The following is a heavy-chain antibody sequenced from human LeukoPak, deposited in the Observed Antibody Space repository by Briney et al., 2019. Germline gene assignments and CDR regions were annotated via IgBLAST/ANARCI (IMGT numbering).Heavy chain of an antibody. CDR1: GYTFTSYG. D-gene: IGHD2-15*01. CDR2: ISTWDGDT. Sequence: ASVKVSCKASGYTFTSYGVSWVRQALGQGLEWMGWISTWDGDTNYAQNFQGRVTLTTDTSTTTAYMEVTSLRSDDTAVYYCARDWYCSGISCYDCFDPWGQGTLVIVSS. J-gene: IGHJ5*02. V-gene: IGHV1-18*01. CDR3: ARDWYCSGISCYDCFDP.